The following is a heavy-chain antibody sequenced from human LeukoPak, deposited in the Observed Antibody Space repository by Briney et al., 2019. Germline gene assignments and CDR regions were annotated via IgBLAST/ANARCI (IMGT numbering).Heavy chain of an antibody. CDR1: GESVSSNTAA. D-gene: IGHD6-6*01. CDR2: TYYRAQWFN. CDR3: VRVEYSSSYYFDS. Sequence: SQTLSLTRAISGESVSSNTAAWHWIRQSPSRGLEWLGKTYYRAQWFNHYAESESVKSRVTINPDTSKNQVSLQLNSVAPEDTAIYYCVRVEYSSSYYFDSWGQGTLVTVSS. J-gene: IGHJ4*02. V-gene: IGHV6-1*01.